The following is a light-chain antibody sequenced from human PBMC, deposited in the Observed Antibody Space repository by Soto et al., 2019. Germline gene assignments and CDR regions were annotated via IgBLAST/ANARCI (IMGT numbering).Light chain of an antibody. J-gene: IGLJ2*01. CDR1: TSDVGGYNY. V-gene: IGLV2-14*01. Sequence: QSALTQPASVSGSPGQSITISCTGTTSDVGGYNYVSWYQQHPGKGPKLMIYEVTNRPSGVSFRFSGSKSGNTASLTISGLQAEDEADYYCSSYTSSNTVIFGGGTKVTVL. CDR3: SSYTSSNTVI. CDR2: EVT.